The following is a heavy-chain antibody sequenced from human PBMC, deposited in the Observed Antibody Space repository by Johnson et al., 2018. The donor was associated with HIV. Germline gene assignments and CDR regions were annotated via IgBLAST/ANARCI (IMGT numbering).Heavy chain of an antibody. V-gene: IGHV3-33*01. CDR1: GFTVSNYG. D-gene: IGHD5-18*01. J-gene: IGHJ3*02. CDR2: LWKDGSHK. CDR3: AGDGAYSYFAFDM. Sequence: VQLVESGGGVVQPGRSLRLSCAVSGFTVSNYGMHWVRQAPGKGLEWVAVLWKDGSHKYYTDSVKGRFTISRDNSKNTVYLQMNSLRAEDTALYYCAGDGAYSYFAFDMWGQGTMVTVSS.